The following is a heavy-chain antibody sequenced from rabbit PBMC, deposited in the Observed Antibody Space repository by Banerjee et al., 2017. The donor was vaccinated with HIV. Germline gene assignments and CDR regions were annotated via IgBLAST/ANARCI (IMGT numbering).Heavy chain of an antibody. CDR2: IYTGSGTT. D-gene: IGHD1-1*01. CDR3: ARDVGGDGYFSFSL. V-gene: IGHV1S45*01. Sequence: QEQLVESGGDLVQPEGSLTLTCKASGFSLSNNYVMRWVRQAPGKGLEWIASIYTGSGTTYYATWAKGRFTISKTSSTTVTLQMTSLTAADTATYFCARDVGGDGYFSFSLWGQGTLVTVS. J-gene: IGHJ4*01. CDR1: GFSLSNNYV.